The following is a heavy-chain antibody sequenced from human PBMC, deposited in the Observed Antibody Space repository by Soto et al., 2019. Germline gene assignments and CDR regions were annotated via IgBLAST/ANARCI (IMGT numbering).Heavy chain of an antibody. Sequence: SETLSLTCTVSGGSISSSSYYWGWIRQPPGKGLEWIGSIYYSGSTYYNPSLKSRVTISVDTSKNQFSLKLSSVTAADTAVYYCARHRLSTGGVIVIPRLYFDYWGQGTLVTVSS. CDR2: IYYSGST. CDR3: ARHRLSTGGVIVIPRLYFDY. D-gene: IGHD3-16*02. J-gene: IGHJ4*02. CDR1: GGSISSSSYY. V-gene: IGHV4-39*01.